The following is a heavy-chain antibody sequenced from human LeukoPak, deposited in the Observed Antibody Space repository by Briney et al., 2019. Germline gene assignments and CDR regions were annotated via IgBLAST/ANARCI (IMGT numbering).Heavy chain of an antibody. V-gene: IGHV1-58*02. Sequence: SVKVSCKASGFTFTSSAMQWVRQARGQRLEWIGWIVVGSGNTNYAQKFQERVTITRDMSTSTAYMELSSLRSEDTAVYYCARVPMTSRDVTFDYWGQGTLVTVSS. CDR2: IVVGSGNT. J-gene: IGHJ4*02. CDR1: GFTFTSSA. CDR3: ARVPMTSRDVTFDY. D-gene: IGHD3-22*01.